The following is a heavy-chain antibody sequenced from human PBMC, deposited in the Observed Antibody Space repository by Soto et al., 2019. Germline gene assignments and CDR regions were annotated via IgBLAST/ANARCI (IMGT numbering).Heavy chain of an antibody. V-gene: IGHV3-49*03. Sequence: PGGSLRLSCTASGFTFGDYAMSWFRQAPGKGLEWVGFIRSKAYGGTTEYAASVKGRFTISRDDSKSIAYLQMNSLKTEDTAVYYCTRITMTVVAPPSGMDVWGQGTTVTVYS. CDR3: TRITMTVVAPPSGMDV. CDR1: GFTFGDYA. D-gene: IGHD3-22*01. J-gene: IGHJ6*02. CDR2: IRSKAYGGTT.